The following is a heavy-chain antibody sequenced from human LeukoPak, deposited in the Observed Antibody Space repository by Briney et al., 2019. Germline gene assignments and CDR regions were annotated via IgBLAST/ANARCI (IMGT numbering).Heavy chain of an antibody. CDR2: IYYSGST. D-gene: IGHD3-10*01. Sequence: SETLSLTCAVSGGSISSNSYYWGWIRQPPGKGLEWIGSIYYSGSTYYNPSLKSRVTISVDTSKNQFSLKLRSVTAADTAVYSCARNRYYYGSGNYGVPNWFDPWGQGTLVTVSS. J-gene: IGHJ5*02. CDR1: GGSISSNSYY. V-gene: IGHV4-39*01. CDR3: ARNRYYYGSGNYGVPNWFDP.